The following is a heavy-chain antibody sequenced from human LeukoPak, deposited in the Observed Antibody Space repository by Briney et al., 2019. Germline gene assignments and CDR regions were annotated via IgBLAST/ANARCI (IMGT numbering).Heavy chain of an antibody. V-gene: IGHV4-34*01. CDR2: INHSGST. Sequence: PSETLSLTCAVYGGSFSGYYWSWIRQPPGEGLEWIGEINHSGSTNYNPSLKSRVTISVDTSKNQFSLKLSSVTAADTAVYYCARVVVAAFDYWGQGTLVTVSS. J-gene: IGHJ4*02. CDR1: GGSFSGYY. CDR3: ARVVVAAFDY. D-gene: IGHD2-15*01.